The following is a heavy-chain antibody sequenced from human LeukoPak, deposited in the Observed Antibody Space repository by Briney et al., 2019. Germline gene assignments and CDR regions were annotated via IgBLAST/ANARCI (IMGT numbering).Heavy chain of an antibody. Sequence: GASVKVSCKASGYTFTGYYMHWVRQAPGQGLEWMGRINPNSGGTNYAQKFQGRVTMTRDTSISTAYMELSRLRSDDTAVYYCARLGYCSGGICDGFDYWGQGTLSPSPQ. V-gene: IGHV1-2*06. J-gene: IGHJ4*02. CDR2: INPNSGGT. CDR1: GYTFTGYY. CDR3: ARLGYCSGGICDGFDY. D-gene: IGHD2-15*01.